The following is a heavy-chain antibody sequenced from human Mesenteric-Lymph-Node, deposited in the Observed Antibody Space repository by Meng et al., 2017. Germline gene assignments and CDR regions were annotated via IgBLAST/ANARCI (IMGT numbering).Heavy chain of an antibody. CDR3: RLGEQWLLQVVDY. Sequence: QVQLQQWGAGLLKPSETLSLTCAVYGGSFSGYYCGWIRQPPGKGLEWIGDIDHSGGTNYNPSLKSRVTISVDTSKNQFSLNLKSVTAADTAVYYCRLGEQWLLQVVDYWAQGTLVTVSS. CDR1: GGSFSGYY. CDR2: IDHSGGT. D-gene: IGHD6-19*01. V-gene: IGHV4-34*01. J-gene: IGHJ4*02.